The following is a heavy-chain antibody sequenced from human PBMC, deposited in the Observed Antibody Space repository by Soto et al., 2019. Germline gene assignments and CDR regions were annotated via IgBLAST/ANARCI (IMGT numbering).Heavy chain of an antibody. V-gene: IGHV1-69*12. CDR3: AKETGHRGPYDY. CDR2: IIPIFPTP. CDR1: GGTFGNSA. J-gene: IGHJ4*02. D-gene: IGHD5-12*01. Sequence: QVQLVQSGAEVKKPGSSVTVSCKASGGTFGNSAISWVRQAPGQGLEWLGGIIPIFPTPDYAQKFQGRVTITADESTSTAYMELTSLRSEDTAVYYCAKETGHRGPYDYWGQGTLVTVSS.